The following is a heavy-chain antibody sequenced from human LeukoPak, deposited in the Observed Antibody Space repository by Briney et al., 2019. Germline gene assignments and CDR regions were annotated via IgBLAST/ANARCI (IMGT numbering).Heavy chain of an antibody. Sequence: GGSLRLSCSASGFTFPSYGLHWVRQAPRKGLPWVALITYDEYDTYYSDSVKGRFTISSDTSKNTMYLQMNSLRAEDKAVYYCARDRSRVVRASPMGYWGQGTLVTVSS. J-gene: IGHJ4*02. V-gene: IGHV3-30*03. CDR3: ARDRSRVVRASPMGY. CDR2: ITYDEYDT. CDR1: GFTFPSYG. D-gene: IGHD3-10*01.